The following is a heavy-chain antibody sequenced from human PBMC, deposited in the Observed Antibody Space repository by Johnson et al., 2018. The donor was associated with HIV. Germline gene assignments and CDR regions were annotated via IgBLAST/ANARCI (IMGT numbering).Heavy chain of an antibody. Sequence: VQLVESGGGLVQPGGSLRLSCAASGFTFSSYAMSWVRQAPGKGLEWVSAIRGSGGSTYYAESVQGRFTISRDNSNNTLYLQMNSLRAEDTAVYYCAKAFEYSSSSMAFDIWGQGTMVTVSS. V-gene: IGHV3-23*04. CDR2: IRGSGGST. D-gene: IGHD6-6*01. J-gene: IGHJ3*02. CDR3: AKAFEYSSSSMAFDI. CDR1: GFTFSSYA.